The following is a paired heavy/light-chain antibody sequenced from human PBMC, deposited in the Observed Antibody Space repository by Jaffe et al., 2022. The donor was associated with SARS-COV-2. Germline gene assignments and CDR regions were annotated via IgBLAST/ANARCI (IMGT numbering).Heavy chain of an antibody. Sequence: QLQLQESGPGMLKPSETLSLTCTISGGSISSSSYYWGWIRQPPGKGLEWIGTIYYSGRTYYKPSLESRVTISVDTSKEQFSLKLSSVTAADTAVYYCARVGDSGNYYSSYWYFDLWGRGTLVTVSS. CDR2: IYYSGRT. CDR3: ARVGDSGNYYSSYWYFDL. V-gene: IGHV4-39*01. J-gene: IGHJ2*01. D-gene: IGHD3-10*01. CDR1: GGSISSSSYY.
Light chain of an antibody. J-gene: IGLJ2*01. V-gene: IGLV1-51*02. CDR2: ENN. CDR3: GTWDSSLSVI. Sequence: QSVLTQPPSVSAAPGQKVTISCSGSSSNIGNNYVSWYQLLPGTAPKLLIYENNKRPSGISDRFSGSKSGTSATLAITGLQTGDEADYYCGTWDSSLSVIFGGGTKLTVL. CDR1: SSNIGNNY.